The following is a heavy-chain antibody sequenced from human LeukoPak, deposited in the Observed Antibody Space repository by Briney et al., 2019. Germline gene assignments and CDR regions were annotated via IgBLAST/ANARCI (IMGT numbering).Heavy chain of an antibody. CDR1: GFTFSSYA. V-gene: IGHV3-23*01. D-gene: IGHD2-2*01. J-gene: IGHJ6*02. CDR3: AKVYCSSTSCPPREQGVYGMDV. CDR2: ISGSGGST. Sequence: PGGSLRLSCAASGFTFSSYAMSWVRQAPGKGLEWVSAISGSGGSTYYADSVKGRFTISRDNSKNTLYLQMNSLRAEDTAVYYCAKVYCSSTSCPPREQGVYGMDVWGQGTTVTVSS.